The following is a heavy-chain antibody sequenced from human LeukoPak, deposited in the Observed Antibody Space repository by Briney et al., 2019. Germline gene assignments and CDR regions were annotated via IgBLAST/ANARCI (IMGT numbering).Heavy chain of an antibody. J-gene: IGHJ3*02. V-gene: IGHV4-59*08. CDR1: GGSISSCY. CDR2: VYNSGNT. Sequence: SETLSLTCAVSGGSISSCYWTWIRQPPGTGLEWIGYVYNSGNTNYNPSLRSRVTISIDASKNQFSLKLNSVTAADTGIYYCARHSRSGYIGYENAFDIWGQGTMVTVSS. CDR3: ARHSRSGYIGYENAFDI. D-gene: IGHD5-12*01.